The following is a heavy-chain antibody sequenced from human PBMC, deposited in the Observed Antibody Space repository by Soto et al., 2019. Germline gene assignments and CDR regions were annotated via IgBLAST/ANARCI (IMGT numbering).Heavy chain of an antibody. J-gene: IGHJ6*02. CDR3: ARKDDGYYYYGMDV. V-gene: IGHV3-33*01. Sequence: AGGSLRLSCAATGFTFSAYGMHWVRQAPGKGLEWVALIWYDGNDKYYADSVKGRFTISRDNARNTLSLQMNSLRAEDTAVYYCARKDDGYYYYGMDVWGQGTTVTVSS. CDR2: IWYDGNDK. CDR1: GFTFSAYG.